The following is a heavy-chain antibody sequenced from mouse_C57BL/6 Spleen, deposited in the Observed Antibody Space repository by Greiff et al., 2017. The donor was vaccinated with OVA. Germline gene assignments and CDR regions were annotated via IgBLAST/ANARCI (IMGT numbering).Heavy chain of an antibody. D-gene: IGHD2-4*01. J-gene: IGHJ2*01. CDR3: SRRDYGDY. CDR2: INPSTGGT. CDR1: GYSFTGYY. V-gene: IGHV1-42*01. Sequence: EVHLVESGPELVKPGASVKISCKASGYSFTGYYMNWVKQSPEKSLEWIGEINPSTGGTTYNQKFKAKATLTVDKSSSTAYMQLKSLTSEDSAVYYCSRRDYGDYWGQGTTLPVPS.